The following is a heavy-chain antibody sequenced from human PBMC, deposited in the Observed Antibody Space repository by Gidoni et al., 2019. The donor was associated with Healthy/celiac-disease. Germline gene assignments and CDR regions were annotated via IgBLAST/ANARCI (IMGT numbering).Heavy chain of an antibody. CDR3: AIRGPGAAVTTSMDY. CDR2: IYPGDSDT. Sequence: EAQLVQSGAEGKKPGESLKISWKGSGYSVTSYWIGWVRQMPGKVLEWMGIIYPGDSDTRYTPSFQGPVTISADKSILTAYLQWGSLKASDTAMYDCAIRGPGAAVTTSMDYWGQGTLVTVSS. V-gene: IGHV5-51*01. D-gene: IGHD4-4*01. CDR1: GYSVTSYW. J-gene: IGHJ4*02.